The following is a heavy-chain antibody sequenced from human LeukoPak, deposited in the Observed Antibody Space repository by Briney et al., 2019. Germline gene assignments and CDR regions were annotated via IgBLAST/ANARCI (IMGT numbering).Heavy chain of an antibody. Sequence: ASVKVSCKASGYTFTGYYMHWVRQAPGQGLEWMGWINPNSGGTNYAQKFQGRVTMTRDTSISTAYMELSRLRSDDTAVYYCARDLPEGGIAAAGALDYWGQGTLVTVSS. V-gene: IGHV1-2*02. CDR1: GYTFTGYY. D-gene: IGHD6-13*01. CDR2: INPNSGGT. CDR3: ARDLPEGGIAAAGALDY. J-gene: IGHJ4*02.